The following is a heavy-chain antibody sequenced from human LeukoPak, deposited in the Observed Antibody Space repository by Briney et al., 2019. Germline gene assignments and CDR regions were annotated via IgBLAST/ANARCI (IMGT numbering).Heavy chain of an antibody. Sequence: PGGSLRLSCAASGFTFSRYWMHWVRQAPGKGLVWVSRINEDGSTTSYADSVKGRFTISRDNAKNTLYLQMNGPRDEDTAEYYFARGGIEPVDYWGQGTLVTVSS. CDR3: ARGGIEPVDY. V-gene: IGHV3-74*01. CDR1: GFTFSRYW. J-gene: IGHJ4*02. D-gene: IGHD1-14*01. CDR2: INEDGSTT.